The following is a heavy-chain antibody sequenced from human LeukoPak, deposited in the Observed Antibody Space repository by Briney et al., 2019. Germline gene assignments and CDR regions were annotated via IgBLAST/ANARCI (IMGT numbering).Heavy chain of an antibody. Sequence: GESLKISCKGSGYSFTSYWIGWVRQMPGKGLEWIGIIYPGDSDTRYSPSFQGQVTISADKSISTAYLQWSSLKASDTAMYYCARDHSSSAPYYYGMDVWGQGTTVTVSS. V-gene: IGHV5-51*01. J-gene: IGHJ6*02. D-gene: IGHD6-6*01. CDR1: GYSFTSYW. CDR2: IYPGDSDT. CDR3: ARDHSSSAPYYYGMDV.